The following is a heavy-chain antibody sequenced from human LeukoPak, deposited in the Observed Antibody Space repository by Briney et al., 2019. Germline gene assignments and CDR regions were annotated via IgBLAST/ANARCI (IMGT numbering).Heavy chain of an antibody. V-gene: IGHV1-8*01. CDR2: XXXXXXXX. CDR3: ARGFRSGYYLLKSLPTNYYYYYMDV. CDR1: GYTFTSYD. J-gene: IGHJ6*03. D-gene: IGHD3-3*01. Sequence: GASVKVSCKASGYTFTSYDINXVRQXXXXXXXXXXXXXXXXXXXXXAQKFQGRVTMTRNTSISTAYMELSSLRSEDTAVYYCARGFRSGYYLLKSLPTNYYYYYMDVWGKGTTVTVSS.